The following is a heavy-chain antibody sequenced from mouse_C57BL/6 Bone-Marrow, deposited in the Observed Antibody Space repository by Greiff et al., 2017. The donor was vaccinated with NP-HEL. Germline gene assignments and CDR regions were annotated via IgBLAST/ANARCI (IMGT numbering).Heavy chain of an antibody. CDR2: IYPGDGDT. V-gene: IGHV1-82*01. CDR1: GYAFSSSW. CDR3: ARDAWFAY. J-gene: IGHJ3*01. Sequence: QVQLQQSGPELVKPGASVKISSKASGYAFSSSWMNWVKQRPGKGLEWIGRIYPGDGDTNYNGKFKGKATLTADKSSSTAYMQLSSLTSEDSAVYFCARDAWFAYWGQGTLVTVSA.